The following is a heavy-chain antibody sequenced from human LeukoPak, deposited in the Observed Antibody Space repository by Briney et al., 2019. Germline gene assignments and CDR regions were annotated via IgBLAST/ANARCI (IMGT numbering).Heavy chain of an antibody. J-gene: IGHJ4*02. CDR3: ARHRLPEEGYCSAGTCYPRYEFDN. CDR2: VYVSGST. D-gene: IGHD2-15*01. Sequence: PSETLSLTCTVSHDSISNYYWSWIRQPPGKGLEWIGYVYVSGSTKYNPSLKSRVAISLDTSKNQFALKLKSVTAADTAVYFCARHRLPEEGYCSAGTCYPRYEFDNWGQGTLVTVSS. V-gene: IGHV4-59*01. CDR1: HDSISNYY.